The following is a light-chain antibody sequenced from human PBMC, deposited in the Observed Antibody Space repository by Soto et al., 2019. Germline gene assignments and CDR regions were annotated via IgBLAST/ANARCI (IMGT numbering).Light chain of an antibody. CDR2: LQGSGNY. Sequence: QPVLTQSSSASASLGSSVKPTCTLSSGHSTNIIAWHQQQPGKAPRYLMKLQGSGNYNKGSGVPDRFSGSSSGADRYLTISNLQFEDEADYYCETWDSYTRVFGGGTKLTVL. V-gene: IGLV4-60*02. CDR1: SGHSTNI. J-gene: IGLJ3*02. CDR3: ETWDSYTRV.